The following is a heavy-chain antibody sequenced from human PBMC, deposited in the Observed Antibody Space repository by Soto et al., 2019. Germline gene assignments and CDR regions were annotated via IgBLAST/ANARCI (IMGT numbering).Heavy chain of an antibody. CDR2: IWYDGSNK. V-gene: IGHV3-33*01. J-gene: IGHJ6*02. D-gene: IGHD3-10*01. CDR3: ARESITTVRGVGYYYYGMDV. CDR1: GFTFSSYG. Sequence: QVQLVESGGGVVQPGRSLRLSCAASGFTFSSYGMHWVRQAPGKGLEWVAVIWYDGSNKYYADSVKGRFTISRDNSKNTLYLQMNGLGAEDTAVYDCARESITTVRGVGYYYYGMDVWGQGTTVTVSS.